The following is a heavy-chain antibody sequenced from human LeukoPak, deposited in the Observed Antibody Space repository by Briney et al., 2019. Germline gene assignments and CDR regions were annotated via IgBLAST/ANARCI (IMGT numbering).Heavy chain of an antibody. V-gene: IGHV1-8*03. D-gene: IGHD5-12*01. Sequence: ASVKVSCKASGYTFTSYDMDWVRQATGQGLEWMGWMNPNSGNTGYAQKFQGRVTITQHTSKSTAYKELSSLKSEDTAVYYCARVLGSGYESDYWGQGTLVTVSS. CDR3: ARVLGSGYESDY. CDR2: MNPNSGNT. J-gene: IGHJ4*02. CDR1: GYTFTSYD.